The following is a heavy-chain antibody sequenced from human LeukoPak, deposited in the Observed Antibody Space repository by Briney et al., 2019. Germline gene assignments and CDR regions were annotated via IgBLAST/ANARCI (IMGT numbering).Heavy chain of an antibody. CDR2: INPSGGST. CDR3: ARLATLGLSIGDY. CDR1: GYTFTSYY. D-gene: IGHD6-6*01. Sequence: ASVKVSCKASGYTFTSYYMHWVRQAPGQGLEWMGIINPSGGSTNHAQKFQGRVTMTRDTSTSTVYMELSSLRSEDTAVYYCARLATLGLSIGDYWGQGTLVTVSS. J-gene: IGHJ4*02. V-gene: IGHV1-46*01.